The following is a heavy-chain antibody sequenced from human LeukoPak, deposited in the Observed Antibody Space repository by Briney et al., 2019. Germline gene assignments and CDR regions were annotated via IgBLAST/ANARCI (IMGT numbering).Heavy chain of an antibody. CDR3: VRITGYFDSGGSYYWGFFDY. CDR2: MSDSGQT. Sequence: SETLSLTCSVSGVSMTNDRWTWIRQAPGKGLEWIGYMSDSGQTNYNPSLRSRATVSVDTSKSQCSLRLTSVTSADTAVYYCVRITGYFDSGGSYYWGFFDYWGQGSLVTVSS. CDR1: GVSMTNDR. J-gene: IGHJ4*02. V-gene: IGHV4-59*01. D-gene: IGHD3-22*01.